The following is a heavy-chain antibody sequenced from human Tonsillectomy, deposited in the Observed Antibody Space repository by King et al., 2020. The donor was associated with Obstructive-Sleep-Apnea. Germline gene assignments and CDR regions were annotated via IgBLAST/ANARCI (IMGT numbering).Heavy chain of an antibody. CDR3: ARVFSFGYNYYYGMDV. J-gene: IGHJ6*02. V-gene: IGHV4-59*01. CDR2: ISYLGST. Sequence: VQLQESGPGLVKPSETLSLTCSVSGDSINSYYWSWIRQPPGKGLEWIGYISYLGSTTYNPSPKSRVTISVDTSKNQFSLKLSSVTAADTAVYYCARVFSFGYNYYYGMDVWGQGTTVTVSS. D-gene: IGHD5-18*01. CDR1: GDSINSYY.